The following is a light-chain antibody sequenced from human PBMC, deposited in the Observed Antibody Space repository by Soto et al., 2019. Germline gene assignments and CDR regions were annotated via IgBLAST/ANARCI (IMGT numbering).Light chain of an antibody. CDR1: QSVKTN. V-gene: IGKV3-15*01. CDR2: GAS. CDR3: QQYNKWPPIT. Sequence: EIELTQSPGTLSASPGERATLSCRASQSVKTNLACYQQKPGQAPRLLIYGASSRATDIPSRFSGSGSGTEFTLTISSLQSEDFAVYFCQQYNKWPPITFGQGTRLEIK. J-gene: IGKJ5*01.